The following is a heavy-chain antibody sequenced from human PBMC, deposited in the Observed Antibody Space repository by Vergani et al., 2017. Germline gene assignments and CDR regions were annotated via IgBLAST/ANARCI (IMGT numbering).Heavy chain of an antibody. CDR3: AKAFRTTIFDY. D-gene: IGHD1-7*01. V-gene: IGHV3-33*06. J-gene: IGHJ4*02. CDR1: GFTFSSYG. Sequence: VQLVESGGGVAQPGRSLRLSCAASGFTFSSYGMHWVRQAPGKGLEWVAVIWYDGSNKYYADSVKGRFTISRDNSKNTLYLQMNSLRAEDTAVYYCAKAFRTTIFDYWGQGTLVTVSS. CDR2: IWYDGSNK.